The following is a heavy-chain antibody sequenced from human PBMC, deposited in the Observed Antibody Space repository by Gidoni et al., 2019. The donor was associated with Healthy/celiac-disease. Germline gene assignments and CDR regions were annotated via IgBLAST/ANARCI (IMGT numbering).Heavy chain of an antibody. V-gene: IGHV3-9*01. CDR2: ISWNSGSI. Sequence: EVQLVESGGGLVQPGRSLRLSCAASGFTFDDYAMHWVRQAPGKGLEWVSGISWNSGSIGYADSVKGRFTISRDNAKNSLYLQMNSLRAEDTALYYCAKDTRHCSGTSCYEGYFQHWGQGTLVTVSS. CDR3: AKDTRHCSGTSCYEGYFQH. J-gene: IGHJ1*01. D-gene: IGHD2-2*01. CDR1: GFTFDDYA.